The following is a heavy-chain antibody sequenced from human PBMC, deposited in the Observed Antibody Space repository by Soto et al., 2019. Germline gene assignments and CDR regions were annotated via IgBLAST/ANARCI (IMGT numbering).Heavy chain of an antibody. CDR2: IYYSGST. Sequence: SETLSLTCTVSGGSVSSYYWSWIRQPPGKGLEWIGYIYYSGSTNYNPSLKSRVTISVDTSKNQFSLKLSSVTAADTAAYYCARDVIHYYYGSGSLPNNWFDPWGQGTLVTVPQ. CDR1: GGSVSSYY. J-gene: IGHJ5*02. D-gene: IGHD3-10*01. CDR3: ARDVIHYYYGSGSLPNNWFDP. V-gene: IGHV4-59*02.